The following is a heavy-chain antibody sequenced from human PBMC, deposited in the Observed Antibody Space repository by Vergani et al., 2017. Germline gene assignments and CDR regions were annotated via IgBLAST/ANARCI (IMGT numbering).Heavy chain of an antibody. J-gene: IGHJ3*02. CDR1: GYTFTSYG. V-gene: IGHV1-18*01. D-gene: IGHD6-13*01. CDR2: ISAYNGNT. CDR3: ARDPRRIAAAGTNAFDI. Sequence: QVQLVQSGAEVKKPGASVKVSCKASGYTFTSYGISWVRQAPGQGLEWMGWISAYNGNTNYAQKLQGRVTMTTDTSTSTAYMEMRSLRSDATAVYYCARDPRRIAAAGTNAFDIWGQGTMVTVSS.